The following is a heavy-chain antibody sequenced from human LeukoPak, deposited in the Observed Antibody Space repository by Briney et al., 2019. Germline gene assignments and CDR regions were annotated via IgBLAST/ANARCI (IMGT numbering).Heavy chain of an antibody. CDR3: ARGYSYGAYWFDP. D-gene: IGHD5-18*01. V-gene: IGHV4-59*01. Sequence: AETLSLTCTVSGSSISSYYWSWVRQPPGKGLEWIGYIYYNGSTNYNPSLESRVTISVDTSKNQFSLKLSSVTAAATAVSYCARGYSYGAYWFDPWGRGTLVTVSS. CDR1: GSSISSYY. J-gene: IGHJ5*02. CDR2: IYYNGST.